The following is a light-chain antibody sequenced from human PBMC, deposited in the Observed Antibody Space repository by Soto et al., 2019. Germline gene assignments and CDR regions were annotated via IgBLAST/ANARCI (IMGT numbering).Light chain of an antibody. CDR1: QTIDTN. CDR2: GAS. V-gene: IGKV3-15*01. CDR3: QQRSDWQYT. Sequence: EIVMTQSPGTLSVSPGERATLSCRASQTIDTNLAWYQQKPGQAPRLLIQGASTRATGVSPTFSGSGSGTDFTLTISTLQPEDFAVYYCQQRSDWQYTFGQGTKVDIK. J-gene: IGKJ2*01.